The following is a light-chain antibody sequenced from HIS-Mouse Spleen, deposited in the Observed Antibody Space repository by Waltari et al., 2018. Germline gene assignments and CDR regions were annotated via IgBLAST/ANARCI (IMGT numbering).Light chain of an antibody. Sequence: AIQMTQSPSSLSASVGDRVTITCRASQGTRHDLGWYQQKPGKAPKLLIYAASSLQSGVPSRFSGSGSGTDFTLTISSLQPEDFATYYCLQDYNYPRTFGQGTKVEIK. CDR2: AAS. CDR3: LQDYNYPRT. J-gene: IGKJ1*01. V-gene: IGKV1-6*01. CDR1: QGTRHD.